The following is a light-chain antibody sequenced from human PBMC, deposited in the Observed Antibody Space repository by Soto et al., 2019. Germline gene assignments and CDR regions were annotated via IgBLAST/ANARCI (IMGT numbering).Light chain of an antibody. J-gene: IGKJ1*01. CDR2: DAS. CDR3: QQSYSTPPWT. V-gene: IGKV1-5*01. CDR1: QSISTW. Sequence: DIQMTQSPSTLSASVGDRVTITCRASQSISTWLAWYQQKPGKAPKLLXYDASSLQSGVPSRFSGSGSGTEFTLTISSLQPDDFATYFCQQSYSTPPWTFGQGTKVDIK.